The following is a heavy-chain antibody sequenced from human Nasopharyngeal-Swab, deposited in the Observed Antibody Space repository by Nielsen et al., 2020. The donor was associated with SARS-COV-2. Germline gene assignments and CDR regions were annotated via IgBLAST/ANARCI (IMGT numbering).Heavy chain of an antibody. Sequence: GESPKIPCAPSGFTFSDYWMHWGRQAPGKGLVWVSRINPAGSTTDYEDSVRGRFTISRDNAKNTLYLQMNSLTVEDSAVYFCTRAGSYRFDYWGQGTLVTVSS. D-gene: IGHD1-26*01. J-gene: IGHJ4*02. CDR1: GFTFSDYW. CDR3: TRAGSYRFDY. V-gene: IGHV3-74*01. CDR2: INPAGSTT.